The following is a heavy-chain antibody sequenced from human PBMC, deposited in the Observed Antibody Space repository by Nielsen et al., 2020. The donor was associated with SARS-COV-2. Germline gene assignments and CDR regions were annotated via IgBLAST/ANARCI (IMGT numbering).Heavy chain of an antibody. V-gene: IGHV3-23*01. CDR3: AREGITMVRGVYYFDY. Sequence: GESLKISCAASGFTFSSYAMSWVRQAPGKGLEWVSAISGSGGSTYYADSVKGRFTISRDNAKNSLYLQMNSLRAEDTAVYYCAREGITMVRGVYYFDYWGQGTLVTVSS. D-gene: IGHD3-10*01. J-gene: IGHJ4*02. CDR1: GFTFSSYA. CDR2: ISGSGGST.